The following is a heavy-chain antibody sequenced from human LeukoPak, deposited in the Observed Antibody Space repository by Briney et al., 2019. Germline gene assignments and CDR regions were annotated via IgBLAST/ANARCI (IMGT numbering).Heavy chain of an antibody. D-gene: IGHD3/OR15-3a*01. CDR1: GFTFRNYD. CDR2: ISYDGGSK. V-gene: IGHV3-30*03. CDR3: AREVGWFFDY. J-gene: IGHJ4*02. Sequence: GGSLRLSCAASGFTFRNYDMHWVRQAPGKGLEWVALISYDGGSKYYADSVKGRLTISRDNSENTLYLQMDSLRAEDTAVYYCAREVGWFFDYWGQGTLVTVSS.